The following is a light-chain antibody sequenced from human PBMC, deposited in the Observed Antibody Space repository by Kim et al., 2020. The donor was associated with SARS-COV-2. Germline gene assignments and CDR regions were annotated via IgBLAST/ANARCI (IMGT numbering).Light chain of an antibody. CDR3: LQHNTYPST. V-gene: IGKV1-17*01. J-gene: IGKJ5*01. CDR2: GAS. Sequence: ASVGDKVTIHCRASQNIRNDLGWYQQNPGRAPKRLIYGASSLQSGVPSRFSGSGSGTEFTLTISSLQPEDFATYFCLQHNTYPSTFGQGTQLEIK. CDR1: QNIRND.